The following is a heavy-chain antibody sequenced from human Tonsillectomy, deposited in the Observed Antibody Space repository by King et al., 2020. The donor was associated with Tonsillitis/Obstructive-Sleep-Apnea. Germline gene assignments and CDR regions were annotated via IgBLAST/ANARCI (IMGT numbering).Heavy chain of an antibody. CDR1: GFTFSDYY. D-gene: IGHD1-26*01. CDR2: ISSSGSNK. V-gene: IGHV3-11*01. Sequence: QLVQSGGGLVKPGGSLRLSCAASGFTFSDYYMTWLRQAPGKGLQWVSYISSSGSNKYYSDTVKGRFTISRDKAKNSLYLQMNSLRVDDTAVYYCAIAVEPDAFDIWGQGTMVIVSS. J-gene: IGHJ3*02. CDR3: AIAVEPDAFDI.